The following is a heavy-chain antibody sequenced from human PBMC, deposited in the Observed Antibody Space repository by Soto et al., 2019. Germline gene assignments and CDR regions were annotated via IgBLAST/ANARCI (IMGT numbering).Heavy chain of an antibody. D-gene: IGHD6-19*01. CDR2: ISGSASGT. V-gene: IGHV3-23*01. Sequence: EEQLLESGGGLVQPGGSLRLSCSASGFTFSNYALNWVRQAPGKGLEWVSGISGSASGTYYTDSVQGRFTISRDNSKNPLNLQMNNLRADDTALYYWAKSRSAVADYWYFDIWGRGTLVTVSS. CDR1: GFTFSNYA. J-gene: IGHJ2*01. CDR3: AKSRSAVADYWYFDI.